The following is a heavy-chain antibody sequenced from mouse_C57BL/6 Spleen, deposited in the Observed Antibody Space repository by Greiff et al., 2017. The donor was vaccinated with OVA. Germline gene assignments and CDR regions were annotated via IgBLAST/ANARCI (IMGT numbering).Heavy chain of an antibody. CDR1: GFTFSDYG. V-gene: IGHV5-17*01. CDR2: ISSGSSTI. J-gene: IGHJ4*01. Sequence: EVMLVESGGGLVKPGGSLKLSCAASGFTFSDYGMHWVRQAPEKGLEWVAYISSGSSTIYYADTVKGRFTISRANAKNTLFLQMNRLRSKDTAMYYCARRGIYYYAMDYWGQGTSVTVSS. CDR3: ARRGIYYYAMDY.